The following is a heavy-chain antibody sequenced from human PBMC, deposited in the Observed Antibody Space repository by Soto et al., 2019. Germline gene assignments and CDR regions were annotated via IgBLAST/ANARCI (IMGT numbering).Heavy chain of an antibody. J-gene: IGHJ4*02. D-gene: IGHD1-26*01. CDR3: ATTYPGSYSFYFDS. CDR1: TFIFSNAY. Sequence: EVPLMESGGGLVQPGGSLRLSCAASTFIFSNAYINWVRQAPGKGPEWVGRVRSKADGGTTDYAAPVIGRFTISRDNSKNTLYLQMDSLKTEDTAVYYCATTYPGSYSFYFDSWGQGTLVTVYS. V-gene: IGHV3-15*07. CDR2: VRSKADGGTT.